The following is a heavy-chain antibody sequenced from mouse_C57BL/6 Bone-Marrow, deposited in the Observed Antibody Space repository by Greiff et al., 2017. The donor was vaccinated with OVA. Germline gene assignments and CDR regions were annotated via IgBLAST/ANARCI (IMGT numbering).Heavy chain of an antibody. CDR1: GYTFTDYN. CDR2: INPNNGGT. Sequence: VQLQQSGPELVKPGASVKIPCKASGYTFTDYNMDWVKQSHGKSLEWIGDINPNNGGTIYNQKFKGKATLTVDKSSSTAYMELRSLTSEDTAVYYCARRRDYGSSYCYAMDYWGQGTSVTVSS. V-gene: IGHV1-18*01. D-gene: IGHD1-1*01. CDR3: ARRRDYGSSYCYAMDY. J-gene: IGHJ4*01.